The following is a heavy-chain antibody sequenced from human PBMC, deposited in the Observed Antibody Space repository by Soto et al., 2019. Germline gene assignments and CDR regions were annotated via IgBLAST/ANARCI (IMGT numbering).Heavy chain of an antibody. D-gene: IGHD3-10*01. V-gene: IGHV3-48*02. Sequence: EVQLVESGGGLVQPGGSLRLSCAASAFTFSSYSMNWVRQAPGKGLEWVSYISSSSSTIYYADSVKGRFTISRDNAKNSLYLQMNSLRDEDTAVYYCAREGTGGYYGSGSPNWGQGTLVTVSS. CDR3: AREGTGGYYGSGSPN. J-gene: IGHJ4*02. CDR1: AFTFSSYS. CDR2: ISSSSSTI.